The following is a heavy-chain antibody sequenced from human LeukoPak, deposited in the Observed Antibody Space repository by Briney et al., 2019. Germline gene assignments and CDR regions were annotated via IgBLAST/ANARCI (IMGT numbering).Heavy chain of an antibody. Sequence: PSGTLSLTCAVSGGSISSDNWWVWVRQPPGKGLEWIGEIYHSGSTNYNPSLKSRDTISVDKSKNQFSLKLNSVTAADTAVYYCARGKPLTGYDYWGQGTLVTVSS. CDR3: ARGKPLTGYDY. CDR2: IYHSGST. V-gene: IGHV4-4*02. CDR1: GGSISSDNW. J-gene: IGHJ4*02. D-gene: IGHD3-9*01.